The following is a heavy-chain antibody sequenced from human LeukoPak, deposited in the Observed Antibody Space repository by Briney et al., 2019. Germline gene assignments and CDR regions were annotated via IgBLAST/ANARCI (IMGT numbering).Heavy chain of an antibody. V-gene: IGHV3-23*01. CDR1: GFTFSSYA. CDR3: AKKEAYYYGSGSDYFDY. CDR2: ISGSGGST. Sequence: GGSLRLSCAASGFTFSSYAMSWVRQAPGKGLEWVSDISGSGGSTYYADSVKGRFTISRDNSKNTLYLQMNSLRAEDTAVYYCAKKEAYYYGSGSDYFDYWGQGTLVTVSS. D-gene: IGHD3-10*01. J-gene: IGHJ4*02.